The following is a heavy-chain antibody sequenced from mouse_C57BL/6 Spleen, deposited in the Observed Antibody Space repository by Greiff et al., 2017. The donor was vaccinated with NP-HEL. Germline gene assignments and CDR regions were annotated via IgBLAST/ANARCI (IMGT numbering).Heavy chain of an antibody. Sequence: DVKLQESGPGLVKPSQSLSLTCSVTGYSITSGYYWNWIRQFPGNKLEWMGYISYDGSNNYNPSLKNRISITRDTSKNQFFLKLNSVTTEDTATYYCAKTELGRRYYFDYWGQGTTLTVSS. CDR3: AKTELGRRYYFDY. V-gene: IGHV3-6*01. CDR2: ISYDGSN. CDR1: GYSITSGYY. J-gene: IGHJ2*01. D-gene: IGHD4-1*01.